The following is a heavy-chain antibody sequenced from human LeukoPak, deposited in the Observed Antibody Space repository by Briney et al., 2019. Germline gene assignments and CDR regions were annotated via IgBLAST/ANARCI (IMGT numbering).Heavy chain of an antibody. D-gene: IGHD6-13*01. CDR1: GFTFSSYW. Sequence: GGSLRLSCAASGFTFSSYWMSWVRQAPGKGLEWVANIKQDGSEKYYVASVKGRFTLSRDNAKNSLYLQMNSLRAEDTAVYYCARQSSSSYHYFDYWGQGTLVTVSS. J-gene: IGHJ4*02. CDR3: ARQSSSSYHYFDY. V-gene: IGHV3-7*01. CDR2: IKQDGSEK.